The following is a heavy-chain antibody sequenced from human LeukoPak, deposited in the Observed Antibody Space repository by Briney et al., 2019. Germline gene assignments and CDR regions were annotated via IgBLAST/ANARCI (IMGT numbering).Heavy chain of an antibody. CDR3: ARDQRYYSSTSCYSWGY. Sequence: PGGSLRLSCAASGFTFSSYAMSWVRQAPGKGLEWVANIRQDGSEKYYVDSVKGRFTISRDNAKNSLYLQMNSLRAEDTAVYYCARDQRYYSSTSCYSWGYWGQGTLVTVSS. J-gene: IGHJ4*02. CDR1: GFTFSSYA. CDR2: IRQDGSEK. D-gene: IGHD2-2*02. V-gene: IGHV3-7*01.